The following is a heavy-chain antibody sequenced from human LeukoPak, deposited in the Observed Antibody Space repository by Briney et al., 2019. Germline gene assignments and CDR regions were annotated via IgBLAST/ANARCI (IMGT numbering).Heavy chain of an antibody. V-gene: IGHV3-23*01. CDR3: TNQPILAGSIDS. CDR2: INDAGRTT. J-gene: IGHJ4*02. CDR1: GFTFNTYA. Sequence: PGGSMRLSCATSGFTFNTYAMNWVRQAPGKGLEWVSTINDAGRTTYYADSVKGRFTISRDNSKNTVYLQMNNLRAEDTALYYCTNQPILAGSIDSWGQGTLVTVSP. D-gene: IGHD3-9*01.